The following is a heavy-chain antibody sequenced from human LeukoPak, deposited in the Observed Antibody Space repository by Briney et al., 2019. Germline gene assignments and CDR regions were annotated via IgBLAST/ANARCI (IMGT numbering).Heavy chain of an antibody. CDR3: ARGTAVAE. V-gene: IGHV3-21*04. CDR1: GFTFSSYT. D-gene: IGHD6-19*01. Sequence: GGSLRPSCAASGFTFSSYTMNWVRQAPGKGLEWVSSISSSSTYIYYADSVKGRFTISRDNAKNSLYLQINSLRAEDTAVYYCARGTAVAEWGQGTLVTVSS. J-gene: IGHJ4*02. CDR2: ISSSSTYI.